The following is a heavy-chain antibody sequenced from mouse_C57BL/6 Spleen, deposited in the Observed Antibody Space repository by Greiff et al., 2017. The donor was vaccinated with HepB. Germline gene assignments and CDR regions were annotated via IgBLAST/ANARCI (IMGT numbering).Heavy chain of an antibody. CDR1: GFNIKDYY. J-gene: IGHJ3*01. D-gene: IGHD2-5*01. V-gene: IGHV14-1*01. Sequence: EVQLQQSGAELVRPGASVKLSCTASGFNIKDYYMHWVKQRPEQGLEWIGRIDPEDGDTEYAPKFQGKATMTADTSSNTAYLQLSSLTSEDTAVYYCTTSYYSNYVWFAYWGQGTLVTVSA. CDR3: TTSYYSNYVWFAY. CDR2: IDPEDGDT.